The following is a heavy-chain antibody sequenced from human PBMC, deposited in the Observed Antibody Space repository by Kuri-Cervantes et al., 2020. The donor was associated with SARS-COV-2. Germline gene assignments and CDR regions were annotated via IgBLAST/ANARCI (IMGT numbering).Heavy chain of an antibody. CDR3: ARARGKRVFGVVIINAFDI. V-gene: IGHV4-59*08. D-gene: IGHD3-3*01. CDR2: IYYSGST. CDR1: GGSIRSYY. J-gene: IGHJ3*02. Sequence: SGTLSLTCTVSGGSIRSYYWSWIRQPPGKGLEWIGYIYYSGSTYYNPSLKSRVTISVDTSKNQFSLKLCSVTAADTAVYYCARARGKRVFGVVIINAFDIWGQGTMVTVSS.